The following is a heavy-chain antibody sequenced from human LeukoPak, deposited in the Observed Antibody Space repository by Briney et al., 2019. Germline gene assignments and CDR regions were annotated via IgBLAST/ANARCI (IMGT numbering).Heavy chain of an antibody. D-gene: IGHD2-15*01. CDR2: ISGSGGST. Sequence: GGSLRLSCAASGFIFSSYWMSWVRQAPGKGLEWVSAISGSGGSTYYADSVKGRFTISRDNSKNTLYLQMNSLRAEDTAVYYCARGYCSGRSCYMWYSDYWGQGTLVTVSS. V-gene: IGHV3-23*01. CDR1: GFIFSSYW. CDR3: ARGYCSGRSCYMWYSDY. J-gene: IGHJ4*02.